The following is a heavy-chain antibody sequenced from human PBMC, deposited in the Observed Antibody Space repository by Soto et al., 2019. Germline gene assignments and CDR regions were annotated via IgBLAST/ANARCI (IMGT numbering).Heavy chain of an antibody. D-gene: IGHD5-12*01. Sequence: LRLSCAASGFTFSSYGMHWVRQAPGKGLEWVAVISYDGSNKYYADSVKGRFTISRDNSKNTLYLQMNSLRAEDTAVYYCAKDFEGGGYELDAFDIWGQGTMVTVSS. CDR1: GFTFSSYG. J-gene: IGHJ3*02. CDR2: ISYDGSNK. CDR3: AKDFEGGGYELDAFDI. V-gene: IGHV3-30*18.